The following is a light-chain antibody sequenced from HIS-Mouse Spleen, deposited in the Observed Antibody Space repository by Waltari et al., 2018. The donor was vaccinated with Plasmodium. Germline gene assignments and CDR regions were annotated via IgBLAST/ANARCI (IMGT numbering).Light chain of an antibody. Sequence: EIVITQSPVTLSLSPGHRATLSCRASQSVSSSYLSWSQQKPGQAPRLLIYGASTRATGIPARFSGSGSGTDFTLTISSLQPEDFAVYYCQQDYNLPYTFGQGTKLEIK. J-gene: IGKJ2*01. V-gene: IGKV3D-7*01. CDR2: GAS. CDR1: QSVSSSY. CDR3: QQDYNLPYT.